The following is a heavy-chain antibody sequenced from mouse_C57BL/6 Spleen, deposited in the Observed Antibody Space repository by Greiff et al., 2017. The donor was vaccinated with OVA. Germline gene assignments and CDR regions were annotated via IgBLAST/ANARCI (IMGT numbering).Heavy chain of an antibody. Sequence: QVQLKESGAELVRPGASVTLSCKASGYTFTDYEMHWVKQTPVHGLEWIGAIDPETGGTAYNQKFKGKAILTADKSSSTAYMELRSLTSEDSAVYYCTRDYYGSSYYYAMDYWGQGTSVTVSS. CDR2: IDPETGGT. CDR3: TRDYYGSSYYYAMDY. V-gene: IGHV1-15*01. CDR1: GYTFTDYE. D-gene: IGHD1-1*01. J-gene: IGHJ4*01.